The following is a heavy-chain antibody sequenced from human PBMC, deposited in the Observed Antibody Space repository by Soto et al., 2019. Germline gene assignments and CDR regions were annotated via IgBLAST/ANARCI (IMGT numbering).Heavy chain of an antibody. D-gene: IGHD4-17*01. CDR3: ARGYLYGDGRPFDY. V-gene: IGHV3-11*01. CDR2: ISSSGSTI. J-gene: IGHJ4*02. CDR1: GFTSSDYY. Sequence: SLRLSCAASGFTSSDYYMSWNRQAPGKGLEWVSYISSSGSTIYYADSVKGRLTITRDNAKNSLYLQINTLRAEDTAVYYCARGYLYGDGRPFDYWGQGTLVTVSS.